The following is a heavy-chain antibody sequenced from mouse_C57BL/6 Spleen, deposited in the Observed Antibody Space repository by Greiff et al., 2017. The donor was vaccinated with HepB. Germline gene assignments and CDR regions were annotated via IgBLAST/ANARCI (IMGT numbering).Heavy chain of an antibody. CDR3: AKPGGLQDYAMDY. V-gene: IGHV2-3*01. J-gene: IGHJ4*01. D-gene: IGHD2-2*01. Sequence: QVQLQESGPGLVAPSQSLSITCTVSGFSLTSYGVSWVRQPPGKGLEWLGVIWGDGGTTYHSALISRLSISKDNSKSHVFLKLNSRQTDDTATYYCAKPGGLQDYAMDYWCQGTSVTVSS. CDR2: IWGDGGT. CDR1: GFSLTSYG.